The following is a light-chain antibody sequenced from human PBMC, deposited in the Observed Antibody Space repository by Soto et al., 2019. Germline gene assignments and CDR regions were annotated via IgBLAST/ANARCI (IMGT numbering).Light chain of an antibody. Sequence: EIVLTQSPATLSFSPGERATLSCRASQSIDTYLGWYEQKPGQAPRLLIYDASNRATGIPTRVSGSGSGTEFTITNCSLEPEDFGVYYGQKHSRLPPISFGHGTRLEIK. CDR1: QSIDTY. J-gene: IGKJ5*01. V-gene: IGKV3-11*01. CDR3: QKHSRLPPIS. CDR2: DAS.